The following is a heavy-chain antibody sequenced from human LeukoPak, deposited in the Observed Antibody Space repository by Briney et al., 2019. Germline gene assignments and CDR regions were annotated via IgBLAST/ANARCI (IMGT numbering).Heavy chain of an antibody. J-gene: IGHJ3*02. CDR2: FDPEDGET. Sequence: ASVKVSCKVSGYTLTELSMHWVRQAPGKGLEWMGGFDPEDGETIYAQKFQGRVTMTEYTSTDTAYMELSSLRSEDTAVYYCATISKARIAAAGTDAFDIWGQGTMVTVSS. D-gene: IGHD6-13*01. V-gene: IGHV1-24*01. CDR1: GYTLTELS. CDR3: ATISKARIAAAGTDAFDI.